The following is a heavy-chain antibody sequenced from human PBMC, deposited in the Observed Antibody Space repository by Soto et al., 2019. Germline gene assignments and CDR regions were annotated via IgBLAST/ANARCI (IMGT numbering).Heavy chain of an antibody. Sequence: QVQLVQSGAEVKKPGASVKVSCKASGYTFTNFGISWVRQAPGQGLEWMGWISAYNGNTNYAQNFQGRVTMTTDTSTTTPYMALRRPRSDDTAVYFCARGGSLIDYWGQGTLVTVSS. J-gene: IGHJ4*02. CDR3: ARGGSLIDY. CDR1: GYTFTNFG. D-gene: IGHD3-10*01. V-gene: IGHV1-18*01. CDR2: ISAYNGNT.